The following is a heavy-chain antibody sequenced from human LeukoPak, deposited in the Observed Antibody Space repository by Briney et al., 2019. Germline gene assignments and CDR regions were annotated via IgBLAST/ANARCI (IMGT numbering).Heavy chain of an antibody. V-gene: IGHV3-30*18. CDR2: ISYDGSNK. D-gene: IGHD2-2*01. CDR1: GFTFSSYS. J-gene: IGHJ4*02. Sequence: PGGSLRLSCAASGFTFSSYSMNWVRQAPGKGLEWVAVISYDGSNKYYADSVKGRFTISRDNSKNTLYLQMNSLRAEDTAVYYCEKRYCSSTSCFDYWGQGTLVTVSS. CDR3: EKRYCSSTSCFDY.